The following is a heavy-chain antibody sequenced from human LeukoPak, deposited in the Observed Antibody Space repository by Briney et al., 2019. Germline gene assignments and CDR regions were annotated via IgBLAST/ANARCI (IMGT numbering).Heavy chain of an antibody. CDR1: GGSMTTRNYY. J-gene: IGHJ5*02. V-gene: IGHV4-39*07. CDR2: KYYSGST. D-gene: IGHD3-9*01. Sequence: PSETLSLTCAVSGGSMTTRNYYWGWIRQPPGKGLEWIGHKYYSGSTYYNPSLKSRVSISVDTTIYQFSLNLSSVTAADTAVYYCARGDYDILTGINWFDPWGQGTLVTVSS. CDR3: ARGDYDILTGINWFDP.